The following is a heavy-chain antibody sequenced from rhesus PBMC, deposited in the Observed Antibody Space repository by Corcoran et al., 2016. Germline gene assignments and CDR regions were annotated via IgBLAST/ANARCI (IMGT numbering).Heavy chain of an antibody. Sequence: DAQLVESGGGLVKPGGSLRLSCAASGFTFDDYAMSWVRQAPGKGLEWVSRISWNRGTIYYADSVKGRVTISRDNAKNSLCLQMDRLRAEDTAVYYCTRDGPYNSLDVWGRGVLVTVSS. CDR2: ISWNRGTI. J-gene: IGHJ5-2*02. CDR1: GFTFDDYA. V-gene: IGHV3-134*01. D-gene: IGHD3-3*01. CDR3: TRDGPYNSLDV.